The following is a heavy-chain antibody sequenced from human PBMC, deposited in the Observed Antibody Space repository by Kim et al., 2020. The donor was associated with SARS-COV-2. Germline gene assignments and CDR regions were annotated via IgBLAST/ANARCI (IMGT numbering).Heavy chain of an antibody. CDR1: GYTFTSYG. CDR2: ISAYNGDT. V-gene: IGHV1-18*01. D-gene: IGHD3-10*01. J-gene: IGHJ5*02. CDR3: ARIDYYGSGTDWFDP. Sequence: ASVKVSCKASGYTFTSYGISWVRQAPGQGLEWMGWISAYNGDTNYAQKLQGRVTMTTDTSTSTAYMELRSLRSDDTAVYYCARIDYYGSGTDWFDPWGQGTLVTVSS.